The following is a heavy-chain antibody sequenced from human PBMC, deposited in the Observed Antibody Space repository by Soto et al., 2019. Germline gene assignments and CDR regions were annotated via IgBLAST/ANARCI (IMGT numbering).Heavy chain of an antibody. CDR2: VSPPFRTS. Sequence: QVQLVQSGAEVKKPGSSVKVSCKTSGVSFNNNGIGWVRQAPGHGLEWMGGVSPPFRTSNYEGKFQGRISITADASTGTVNMELSSLTSEDTAQYYCARVLYYGTGSYSPYGMDVWGKGTTVTVSS. V-gene: IGHV1-69*01. D-gene: IGHD3-10*01. CDR3: ARVLYYGTGSYSPYGMDV. CDR1: GVSFNNNG. J-gene: IGHJ6*04.